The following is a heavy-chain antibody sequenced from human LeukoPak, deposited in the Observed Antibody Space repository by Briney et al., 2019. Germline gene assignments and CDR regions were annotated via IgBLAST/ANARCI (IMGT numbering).Heavy chain of an antibody. V-gene: IGHV4-34*01. CDR1: GGSFSGYY. J-gene: IGHJ6*04. Sequence: SETLSLTCAVYGGSFSGYYWSWIRQPPGKGLEWIGEINHSGSTNYNPSLKSRVTISVDTSKNQFSLRLSSVTAADTAVYYCARGYYDILTGYYRREYYYYGMDVWGKGTTVTVSS. CDR2: INHSGST. D-gene: IGHD3-9*01. CDR3: ARGYYDILTGYYRREYYYYGMDV.